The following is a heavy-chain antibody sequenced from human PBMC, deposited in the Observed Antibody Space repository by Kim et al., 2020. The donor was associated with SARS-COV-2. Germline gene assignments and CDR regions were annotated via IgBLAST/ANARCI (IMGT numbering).Heavy chain of an antibody. CDR1: GGSISSYY. D-gene: IGHD6-19*01. V-gene: IGHV4-59*01. J-gene: IGHJ6*02. CDR3: ASSSGWLTPYYYYYGMDV. CDR2: IYYSGST. Sequence: SETLSLTCTVSGGSISSYYWSWIRQPPGKGLEWIGYIYYSGSTNYNPSLKSRVTISVDTSKNQFSLKLSSVTAADTAVYYCASSSGWLTPYYYYYGMDVWGQGTTVTVSS.